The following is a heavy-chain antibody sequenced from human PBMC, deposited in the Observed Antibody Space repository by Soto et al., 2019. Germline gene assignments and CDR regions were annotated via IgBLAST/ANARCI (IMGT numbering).Heavy chain of an antibody. CDR2: INPNSGGT. Sequence: ASVKVSCKASGYTFTSYAMHWVRQAPGQRLEWMGWINPNSGGTNYAQKFQGWVTMTRDTSISTAYMELSRLRSDDTAVYYCARDRITGTSDAFDIWGQGTMVTVSS. CDR1: GYTFTSYA. J-gene: IGHJ3*02. D-gene: IGHD1-20*01. CDR3: ARDRITGTSDAFDI. V-gene: IGHV1-2*04.